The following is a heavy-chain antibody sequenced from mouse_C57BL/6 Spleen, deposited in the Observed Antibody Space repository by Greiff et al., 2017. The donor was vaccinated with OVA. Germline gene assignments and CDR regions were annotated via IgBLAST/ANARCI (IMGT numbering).Heavy chain of an antibody. CDR2: IDPETGGT. D-gene: IGHD4-1*01. V-gene: IGHV1-15*01. J-gene: IGHJ3*01. Sequence: QVQLQQSGAELVRPGASVTLSCKASGYTFTDYEMHWVKQTPVHGLEWIGAIDPETGGTAYNQKFKGKAILTADKSSSTAYMELRSLTSEDSAVYYCTRERELGQGFAYWGQGTLVTVSA. CDR3: TRERELGQGFAY. CDR1: GYTFTDYE.